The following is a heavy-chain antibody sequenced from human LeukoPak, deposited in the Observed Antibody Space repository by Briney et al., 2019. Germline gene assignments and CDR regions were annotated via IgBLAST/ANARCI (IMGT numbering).Heavy chain of an antibody. V-gene: IGHV3-7*01. CDR3: ARRGGSSSRRSTIDN. CDR1: GFTFSDYW. CDR2: IKQDGSQR. D-gene: IGHD6-6*01. Sequence: GGSLRLSCTASGFTFSDYWMTWVRQAPGKGPEWVANIKQDGSQRYYVGSVRGRFTISRDNAKNSLFLQMNGLRAEDTAVYYWARRGGSSSRRSTIDNWGERTLVTVSS. J-gene: IGHJ4*02.